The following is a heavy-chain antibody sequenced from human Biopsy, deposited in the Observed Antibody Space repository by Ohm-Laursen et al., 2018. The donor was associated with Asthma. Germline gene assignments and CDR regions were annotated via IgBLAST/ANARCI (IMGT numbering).Heavy chain of an antibody. Sequence: SLRLSCSASGFTFSTSCMTWVRQAPGKGLEWVANIKEDGSEKNYVDSVKGRFTISRDNGKNSLYLQMNSLRAEDTAVYYCASELGIGYWGQGILVTVSS. J-gene: IGHJ4*02. CDR2: IKEDGSEK. CDR3: ASELGIGY. V-gene: IGHV3-7*05. CDR1: GFTFSTSC. D-gene: IGHD7-27*01.